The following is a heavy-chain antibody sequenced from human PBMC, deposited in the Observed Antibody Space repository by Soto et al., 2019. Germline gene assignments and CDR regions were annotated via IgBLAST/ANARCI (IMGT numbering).Heavy chain of an antibody. Sequence: SETLSLTCTVSGGSISSYYWSWIRQPPGKGLAWIGYVHYSGSTTYNPSLKSRVTVSVDTSKNQFSLKLSSVTAADTAVFYCARLGGYYQALDPSGQGTLVTVSS. J-gene: IGHJ5*02. CDR3: ARLGGYYQALDP. CDR2: VHYSGST. CDR1: GGSISSYY. V-gene: IGHV4-59*08. D-gene: IGHD3-22*01.